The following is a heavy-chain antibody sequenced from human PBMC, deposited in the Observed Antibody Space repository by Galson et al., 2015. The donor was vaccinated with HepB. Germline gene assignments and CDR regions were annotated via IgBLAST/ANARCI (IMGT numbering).Heavy chain of an antibody. CDR2: ISGSGGST. D-gene: IGHD3-22*01. CDR1: GFTVSGSY. V-gene: IGHV3-23*01. Sequence: SLRLSCAASGFTVSGSYMSWVRQAPGKGLEWVASISGSGGSTYYADSVKGRFTVPRDNSLDTVDLQMDSLGVDDTAVYYCAKDYLPYYDRWVSYSDLYYFDYGGQGTLVTVSS. CDR3: AKDYLPYYDRWVSYSDLYYFDY. J-gene: IGHJ4*02.